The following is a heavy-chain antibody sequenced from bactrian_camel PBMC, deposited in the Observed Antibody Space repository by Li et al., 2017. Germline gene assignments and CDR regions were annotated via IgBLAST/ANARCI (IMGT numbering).Heavy chain of an antibody. CDR3: AADWDEGRYEYKY. Sequence: HVQLVESGGGLVQPGGSLRLSCTVSGLTFADYAMGWFRQAPGKEREAVSSVHWGGGNSWYANSVKGRFTISRDNAKNTLYLQMNGLKPEDTAMYYCAADWDEGRYEYKYWGQGTQVTVS. V-gene: IGHV3S60*01. CDR2: VHWGGGNS. J-gene: IGHJ4*01. D-gene: IGHD1*01. CDR1: GLTFADYA.